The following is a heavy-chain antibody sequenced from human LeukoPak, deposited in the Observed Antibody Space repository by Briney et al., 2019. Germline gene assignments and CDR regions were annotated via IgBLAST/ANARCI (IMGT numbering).Heavy chain of an antibody. CDR3: AKDPYMDV. Sequence: GRSLTLSCAPSGFSFPDATMQWVRQVPGKGLEWVSGINWNSGTMGYADSVKGRFTDSRDNAKNSLYLQMNRLKTEDTALYYCAKDPYMDVWGKGTTVTVSS. CDR1: GFSFPDAT. CDR2: INWNSGTM. V-gene: IGHV3-9*01. J-gene: IGHJ6*03.